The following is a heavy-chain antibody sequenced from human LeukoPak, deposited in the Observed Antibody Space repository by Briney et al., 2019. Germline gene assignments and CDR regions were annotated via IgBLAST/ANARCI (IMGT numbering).Heavy chain of an antibody. CDR2: IIPIFGTA. CDR3: ARDGKLTGAPYFDY. Sequence: ASVKVSCKASGGTFSSYAISWVRQAPGQGLEWMGRIIPIFGTANYAQKFQGRVTITTDESTSTAYMELSSLRSEDTAVYYCARDGKLTGAPYFDYWGQGTLVTASS. V-gene: IGHV1-69*05. D-gene: IGHD7-27*01. J-gene: IGHJ4*02. CDR1: GGTFSSYA.